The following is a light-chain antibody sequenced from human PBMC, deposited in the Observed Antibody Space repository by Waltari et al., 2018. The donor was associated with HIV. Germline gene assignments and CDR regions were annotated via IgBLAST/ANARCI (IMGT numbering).Light chain of an antibody. V-gene: IGLV2-11*01. CDR1: SSDVGGYHY. J-gene: IGLJ2*01. Sequence: QSALTQPRSVSGSPGQSVTVSCTGTSSDVGGYHYVSWYQQPPGKAPKLMIYDVNKRPSGVPDRFSGSKSGNTASLTISGLQAEDEADYYCCSYAGNYTLVFGGGTKLTVL. CDR3: CSYAGNYTLV. CDR2: DVN.